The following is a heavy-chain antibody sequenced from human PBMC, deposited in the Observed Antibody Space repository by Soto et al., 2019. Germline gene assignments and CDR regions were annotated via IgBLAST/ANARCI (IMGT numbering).Heavy chain of an antibody. CDR2: IVPDGRNQ. CDR1: GSPFD. Sequence: QVQLVEFGGGVVQPGRSLRLSCVASGSPFDVHWVRQAPGKGPEWVAHIVPDGRNQYWADSVTGRFTGSRDNAKNTVYLQMNSLRTEDTAVYYCARGPTHGAFDLWGQGTMVTVSS. J-gene: IGHJ3*01. CDR3: ARGPTHGAFDL. V-gene: IGHV3-30-3*01.